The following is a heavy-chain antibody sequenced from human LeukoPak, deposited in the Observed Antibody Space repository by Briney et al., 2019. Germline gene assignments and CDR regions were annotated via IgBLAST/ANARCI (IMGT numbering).Heavy chain of an antibody. J-gene: IGHJ6*03. CDR2: IFYSGST. D-gene: IGHD3-10*01. CDR1: GGSIRSGDFS. V-gene: IGHV4-30-4*07. CDR3: ARQPSYYYGSGNRYYYYYMDV. Sequence: PSETLSLTCAVSGGSIRSGDFSWSWIRQPPGKGLEWIGYIFYSGSTYYSPSLKSRVTISVDTSKNQFSLKLSSVTAADTAVYYCARQPSYYYGSGNRYYYYYMDVWGKGTTVTISS.